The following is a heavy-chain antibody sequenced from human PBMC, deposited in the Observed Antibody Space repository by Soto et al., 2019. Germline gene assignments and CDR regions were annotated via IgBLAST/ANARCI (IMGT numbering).Heavy chain of an antibody. V-gene: IGHV6-1*01. CDR1: GDSVSSNSAA. D-gene: IGHD6-19*01. CDR2: TYYRSQWYN. J-gene: IGHJ6*02. Sequence: SQTLSLTCVISGDSVSSNSAAWNWIRQSPSRGLEWLGRTYYRSQWYNDYAVSVKGRIIINPDTSKNQFSLQLSSVTPEDTAVHYCARTVARDYYYKGVDVWGQGTTVTVSS. CDR3: ARTVARDYYYKGVDV.